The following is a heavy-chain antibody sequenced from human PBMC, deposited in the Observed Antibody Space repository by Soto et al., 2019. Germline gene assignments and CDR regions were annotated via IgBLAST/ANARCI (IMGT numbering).Heavy chain of an antibody. CDR3: ARDRMLDY. Sequence: PSETLSLTCTVSGGSISSYYWSWIQQPPGKGLEWIGYIYYSGSTNYNPSLKSRVTISVDTSKNQFSLKLSSVTAADTAVYYCARDRMLDYWGQGTLVTVSS. V-gene: IGHV4-59*01. J-gene: IGHJ4*02. CDR1: GGSISSYY. CDR2: IYYSGST.